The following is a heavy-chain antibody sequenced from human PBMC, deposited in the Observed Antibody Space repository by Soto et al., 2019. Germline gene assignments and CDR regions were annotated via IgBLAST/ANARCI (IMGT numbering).Heavy chain of an antibody. Sequence: SETLSLTCTVSGESISSGDHYWSWVRQSPGEGLEWIGFIYYSGNTYYNPSLKSRVSMSVDTSNNQFSLKLNSVTAADTAVYYCARDAAYCNSVSCYPYNMDVWGQGTTVTVSS. D-gene: IGHD2-15*01. J-gene: IGHJ6*02. CDR3: ARDAAYCNSVSCYPYNMDV. CDR2: IYYSGNT. CDR1: GESISSGDHY. V-gene: IGHV4-30-4*01.